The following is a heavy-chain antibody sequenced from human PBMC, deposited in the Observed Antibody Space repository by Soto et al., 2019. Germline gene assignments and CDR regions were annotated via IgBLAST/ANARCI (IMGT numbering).Heavy chain of an antibody. CDR1: GASINSNNYY. CDR2: IYFSGAT. J-gene: IGHJ6*02. CDR3: VILEWLWYYYGMDV. D-gene: IGHD3-3*01. V-gene: IGHV4-39*07. Sequence: SETLSLTCTVSGASINSNNYYWGWVRQPPGKGLEWIGSIYFSGATYYNPSLKSRVTISVDTSKNQFSLKLSSVTAADTAVYYCVILEWLWYYYGMDVWGQGTTVTVSS.